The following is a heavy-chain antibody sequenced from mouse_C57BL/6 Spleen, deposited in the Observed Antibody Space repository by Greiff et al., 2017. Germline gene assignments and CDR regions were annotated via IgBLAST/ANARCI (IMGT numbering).Heavy chain of an antibody. D-gene: IGHD2-1*01. J-gene: IGHJ4*01. V-gene: IGHV1-4*01. CDR1: GYTFTSYT. CDR3: ARGDGNIVGYAMDY. Sequence: QVQLQQSGAELARPGASVKMSCKASGYTFTSYTMHWVKQRPGQGLEWIGYINPSSGYTKYNQKFKDKATLTADKSSSTAYMQLSSLTSEDSEVYYCARGDGNIVGYAMDYWGQGTSVTVSS. CDR2: INPSSGYT.